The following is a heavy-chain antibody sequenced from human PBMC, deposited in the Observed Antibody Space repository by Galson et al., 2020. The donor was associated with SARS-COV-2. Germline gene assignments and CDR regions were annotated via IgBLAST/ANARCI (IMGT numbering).Heavy chain of an antibody. V-gene: IGHV3-7*01. D-gene: IGHD1-1*01. CDR2: INQDGTPE. Sequence: QLGESLKISCTASGFTFRGYWMTWVRQPPGRGLEWVAYINQDGTPEDYEDSARGRFTISRANVERSVYLQMNRLRAEDTAVYYCARILPSGYYDHLGQGTLVTVSS. J-gene: IGHJ4*02. CDR3: ARILPSGYYDH. CDR1: GFTFRGYW.